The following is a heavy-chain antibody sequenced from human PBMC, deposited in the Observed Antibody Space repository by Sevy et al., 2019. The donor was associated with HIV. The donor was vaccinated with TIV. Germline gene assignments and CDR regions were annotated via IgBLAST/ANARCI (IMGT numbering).Heavy chain of an antibody. CDR3: AGENAWGRGYS. CDR2: IYYNGHS. Sequence: SETLSLTCTVSGGSITSLYWNWIRQPPGKGLEWIANIYYNGHSNYNPSLKRRVTLSLDTSKNQFSLRLSSVTVADTAMYYCAGENAWGRGYSWGQGTLVTVSS. J-gene: IGHJ4*02. V-gene: IGHV4-59*08. CDR1: GGSITSLY. D-gene: IGHD1-26*01.